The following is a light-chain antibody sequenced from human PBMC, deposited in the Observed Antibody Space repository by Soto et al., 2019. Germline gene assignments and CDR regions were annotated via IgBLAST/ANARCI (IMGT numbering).Light chain of an antibody. J-gene: IGKJ1*01. CDR2: RAS. CDR1: QSLSGNY. V-gene: IGKV3-20*01. CDR3: QHYGASPWT. Sequence: VLTQSPDTLSLSPGERATLSCRASQSLSGNYLAWYQQKPGQAPRVLIYRASIRATGISDRFSGSGSGTDFTLTISRLEPEDFAVYYCQHYGASPWTFGQGTKVDIK.